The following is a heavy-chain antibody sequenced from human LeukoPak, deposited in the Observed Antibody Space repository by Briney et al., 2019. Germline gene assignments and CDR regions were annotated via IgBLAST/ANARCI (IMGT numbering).Heavy chain of an antibody. CDR3: AKDPLSITIFGVVIMGRGYFDY. D-gene: IGHD3-3*01. J-gene: IGHJ4*02. CDR2: INTDGSST. Sequence: GGSLRLSCAASGFTFSSYWMHWVRQAPGKGLVWVSRINTDGSSTSYADSVKGRFTISRDNAKNTLYLQMNSLRAEDTAVYYCAKDPLSITIFGVVIMGRGYFDYWGQGTLVTVSS. V-gene: IGHV3-74*01. CDR1: GFTFSSYW.